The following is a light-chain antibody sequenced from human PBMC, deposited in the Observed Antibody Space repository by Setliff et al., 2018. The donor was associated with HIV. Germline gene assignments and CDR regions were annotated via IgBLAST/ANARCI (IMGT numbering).Light chain of an antibody. CDR3: SSYTPSDARRV. CDR2: DVS. CDR1: STDSGDYNF. V-gene: IGLV2-14*01. J-gene: IGLJ3*02. Sequence: QPALAQPASLSGSPGQSITIPCTGNSTDSGDYNFISWFQQHPGQAPKLLVYDVSDRPSGISDRFSGSKSGNTASLTISGLQADDEANYYCSSYTPSDARRVFGGGTKVTVL.